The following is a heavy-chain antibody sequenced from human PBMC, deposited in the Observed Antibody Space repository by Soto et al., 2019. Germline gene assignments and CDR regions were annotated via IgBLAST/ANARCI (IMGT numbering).Heavy chain of an antibody. V-gene: IGHV3-23*01. CDR1: GFTFSSYA. Sequence: QTGGSLRLSCAASGFTFSSYAMSWVRQAPGKGLEWVSAISGSGGSTYYADSVKGRFTISRDNSKNTLYLQMNSLRAEDTAVYYCAKVVQWLDPSDYYFDYWGQGTLVTVSS. J-gene: IGHJ4*02. CDR3: AKVVQWLDPSDYYFDY. CDR2: ISGSGGST. D-gene: IGHD6-19*01.